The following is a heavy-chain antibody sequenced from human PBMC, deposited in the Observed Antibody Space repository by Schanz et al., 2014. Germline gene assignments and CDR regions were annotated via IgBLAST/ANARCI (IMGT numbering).Heavy chain of an antibody. Sequence: QVQVVQSGAELKKPGASVKVSCKASGYTFSSHGIHWLRQAPGQSLEWMGWINTANGNAKYSANFQARDTITRGTSATTAYMELTNLRSENTAVYYCARDLPYCDGGKCYSDGFDIWGQGTLVTISS. CDR3: ARDLPYCDGGKCYSDGFDI. J-gene: IGHJ3*02. D-gene: IGHD2-21*01. CDR2: INTANGNA. CDR1: GYTFSSHG. V-gene: IGHV1-3*04.